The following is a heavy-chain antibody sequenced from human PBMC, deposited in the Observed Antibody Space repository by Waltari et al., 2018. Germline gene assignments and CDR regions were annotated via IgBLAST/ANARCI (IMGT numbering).Heavy chain of an antibody. D-gene: IGHD6-13*01. V-gene: IGHV1-69*05. CDR3: ARGGLYGQQLLESAFEI. J-gene: IGHJ3*02. CDR2: IIPIFGTA. CDR1: GGSFSTYA. Sequence: QVQLVQSGAELKKPGSSVKVSCKASGGSFSTYAITWGRQAPGQGLEWMGGIIPIFGTANYAQKIQDRVTIITDESMTTAYMELSSLTSEDTAVYYCARGGLYGQQLLESAFEIWGQGTKVTVSS.